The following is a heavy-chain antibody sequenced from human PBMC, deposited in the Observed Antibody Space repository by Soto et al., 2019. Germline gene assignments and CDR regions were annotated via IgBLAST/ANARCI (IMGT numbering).Heavy chain of an antibody. J-gene: IGHJ6*02. CDR3: AREPTFVVVVAASNYYGMDV. D-gene: IGHD2-15*01. CDR2: IYYSGST. Sequence: TFSLRWTVAEGSIRGGDDYWSWIKQPPGEGLEWIGYIYYSGSTYYNPSLKSRVTISVDTSKNQFSLKLSSVTAADTAVYYCAREPTFVVVVAASNYYGMDVWGQGTSVSVSS. V-gene: IGHV4-30-4*01. CDR1: EGSIRGGDDY.